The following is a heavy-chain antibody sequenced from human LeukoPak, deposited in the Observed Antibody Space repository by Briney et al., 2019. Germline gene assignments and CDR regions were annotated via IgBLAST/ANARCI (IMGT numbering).Heavy chain of an antibody. Sequence: PSETLSLTCTVSGGSISSYYWSWIRQPPGKGLEWIGYIYYSGSTNYNPSFKSRVTISVDTSKNQFSLKLSSVTAADTAVYYCARHNVAYNRINWFDPWGQGTLVTVSS. D-gene: IGHD1-1*01. CDR3: ARHNVAYNRINWFDP. J-gene: IGHJ5*02. CDR1: GGSISSYY. V-gene: IGHV4-59*08. CDR2: IYYSGST.